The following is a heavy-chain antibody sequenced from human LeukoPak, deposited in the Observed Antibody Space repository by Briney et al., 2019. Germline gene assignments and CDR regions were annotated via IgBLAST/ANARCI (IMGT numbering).Heavy chain of an antibody. D-gene: IGHD3-10*01. CDR2: ISSSSSYI. Sequence: GGSLRLSCAASGFTFSSYAMSWVRQAPGKGLEWVSSISSSSSYIYYADSVKGRFTISRDNAKNSLYLQMNSLRAEDTAVYYCARDHLKGFGYYFDYWGQRTLVTVSS. CDR3: ARDHLKGFGYYFDY. V-gene: IGHV3-21*01. J-gene: IGHJ4*02. CDR1: GFTFSSYA.